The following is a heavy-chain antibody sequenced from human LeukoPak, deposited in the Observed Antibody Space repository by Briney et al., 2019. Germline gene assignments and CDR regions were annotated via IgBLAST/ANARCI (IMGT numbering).Heavy chain of an antibody. J-gene: IGHJ4*02. CDR1: GFTFSNYA. CDR2: ISGSGGST. D-gene: IGHD3-22*01. V-gene: IGHV3-23*01. CDR3: AKDGTYYYDSSGYAHYFDY. Sequence: GGSLRLSCAGSGFTFSNYAMIWVRQAPGKGLEWVLAISGSGGSTYYADSVKGRFTISRDNSKNTLYLQMNSLRAEDTAVYYCAKDGTYYYDSSGYAHYFDYWGQGTPVTVSS.